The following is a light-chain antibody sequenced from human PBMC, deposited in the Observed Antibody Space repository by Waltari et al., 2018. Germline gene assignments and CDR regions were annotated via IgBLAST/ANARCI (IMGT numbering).Light chain of an antibody. V-gene: IGLV3-1*01. J-gene: IGLJ1*01. Sequence: SYELTQPPSVSVSPGQTASITCSGDQLGDKDACWYPQKPGQSPVLVIYQDSKRPSGIPERFSGSNSGNTATLTISGTQAMDEADYYCQAWDSSTGVFGTGTKVTVL. CDR1: QLGDKD. CDR2: QDS. CDR3: QAWDSSTGV.